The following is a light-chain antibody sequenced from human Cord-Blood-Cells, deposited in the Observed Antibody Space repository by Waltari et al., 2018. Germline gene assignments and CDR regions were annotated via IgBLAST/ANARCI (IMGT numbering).Light chain of an antibody. CDR2: DAS. CDR1: QSISSW. Sequence: DIQMTQSPSTLSASVGYRVTITCRASQSISSWLAWYQQKPGKAPKLLIYDASSLESGCPSRFSGRGSGTEFTLTISRLQPDDFATYYCQQYNSYGTFGQGTKVEIK. CDR3: QQYNSYGT. J-gene: IGKJ1*01. V-gene: IGKV1-5*01.